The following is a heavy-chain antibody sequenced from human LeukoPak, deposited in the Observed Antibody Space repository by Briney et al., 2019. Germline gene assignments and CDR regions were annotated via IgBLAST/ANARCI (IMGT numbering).Heavy chain of an antibody. D-gene: IGHD3-22*01. Sequence: SETLSLTCNVSGGSINSYYWGWFRQPPGKRLECIGYIYYSGRTTYNPSLRSRVTISVDTSTDRISLKLTSVTAADTAVYFCARGTTKGYYYDSSGYYTKWGQGTLVTVSS. CDR3: ARGTTKGYYYDSSGYYTK. CDR1: GGSINSYY. V-gene: IGHV4-59*12. CDR2: IYYSGRT. J-gene: IGHJ4*02.